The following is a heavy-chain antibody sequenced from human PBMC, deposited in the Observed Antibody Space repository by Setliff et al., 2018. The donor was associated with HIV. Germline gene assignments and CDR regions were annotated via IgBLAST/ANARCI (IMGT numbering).Heavy chain of an antibody. J-gene: IGHJ2*01. D-gene: IGHD4-17*01. V-gene: IGHV3-48*01. Sequence: GGSLRLSWAASGFTFRSYSLSWVRQAPGKGLEWISYISSSGSTTYYADSVKGRFTISRDNAKNSLHLQMNSLRVEDTAVYYCVRPPDVMTKVTKANCWGRGTLVTVS. CDR2: ISSSGSTT. CDR1: GFTFRSYS. CDR3: VRPPDVMTKVTKANC.